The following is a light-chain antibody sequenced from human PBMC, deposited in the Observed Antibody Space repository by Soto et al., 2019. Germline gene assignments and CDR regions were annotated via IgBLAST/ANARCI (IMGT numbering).Light chain of an antibody. CDR3: QQRSDWPT. CDR2: DAS. J-gene: IGKJ3*01. CDR1: QSVNSY. Sequence: EIVLTQSPATLSLSPGERATLSCRASQSVNSYLAWYQQKPGQAPRLLIYDASNRATGIPARFSGSESGTDFTLTISSLEPEDFAVYYCQQRSDWPTFGPGTKVDIK. V-gene: IGKV3-11*01.